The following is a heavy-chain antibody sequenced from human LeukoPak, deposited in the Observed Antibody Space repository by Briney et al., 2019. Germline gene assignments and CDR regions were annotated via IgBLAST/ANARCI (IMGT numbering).Heavy chain of an antibody. D-gene: IGHD1-14*01. V-gene: IGHV4-4*07. Sequence: SETLSLTCSVSGGPISLWHWNWIRQTAEKGLEWIGRIIPYGFTYFNPSLKSRVTMSLDTSNSQLSLRLASVTAADTAIYYFATGHGAFDHWGQGTLVTVAS. CDR2: IIPYGFT. J-gene: IGHJ4*02. CDR3: ATGHGAFDH. CDR1: GGPISLWH.